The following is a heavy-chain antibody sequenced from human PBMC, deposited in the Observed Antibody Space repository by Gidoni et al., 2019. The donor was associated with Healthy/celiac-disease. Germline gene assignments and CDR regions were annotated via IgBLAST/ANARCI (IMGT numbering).Heavy chain of an antibody. J-gene: IGHJ4*02. CDR1: GFTFSSYP. D-gene: IGHD2-15*01. V-gene: IGHV3-30-3*01. Sequence: QVQLVASGGGVVQPGRSLRLSCAASGFTFSSYPMHWVRQAPGKGLEWVAVISYDGSNKYYADSVKGRFTISRDNSKNTLYLQMNSLRAEDTAVYYCASGVKGYCSGGSCYFLDYWGQGTLVTVSS. CDR3: ASGVKGYCSGGSCYFLDY. CDR2: ISYDGSNK.